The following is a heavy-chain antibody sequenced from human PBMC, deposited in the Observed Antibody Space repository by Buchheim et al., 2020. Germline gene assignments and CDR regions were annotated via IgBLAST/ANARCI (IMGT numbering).Heavy chain of an antibody. D-gene: IGHD2-15*01. CDR3: AKFNQGYCSGGICFPFDP. V-gene: IGHV3-23*01. CDR1: GFKFDSYA. CDR2: ISDSGDIT. J-gene: IGHJ5*02. Sequence: EVQLLESGGGLVQPGGSLRLSCAASGFKFDSYAMGWVRQAPGKGLEWVSGISDSGDITYYADPVKGRFTISRDNSKNTLSLEMNSLRAEDAAVYYCAKFNQGYCSGGICFPFDPWGQGTL.